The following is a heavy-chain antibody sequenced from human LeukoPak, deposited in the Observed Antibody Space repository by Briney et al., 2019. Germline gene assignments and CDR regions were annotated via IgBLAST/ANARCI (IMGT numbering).Heavy chain of an antibody. V-gene: IGHV1-2*02. CDR2: INPNSGGT. CDR3: ARDFVPDY. Sequence: ASVKVSCKASGYTFTGYYMHWVRQAPGQGLEWMGWINPNSGGTNYAQKFQGRVTMTRNTSISTAYMELTSLRSDDTAVFYCARDFVPDYWGQGTLVTVSS. CDR1: GYTFTGYY. J-gene: IGHJ4*02.